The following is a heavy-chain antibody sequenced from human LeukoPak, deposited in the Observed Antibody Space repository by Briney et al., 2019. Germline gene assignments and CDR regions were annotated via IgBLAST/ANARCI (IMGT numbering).Heavy chain of an antibody. CDR2: IIPILGIA. CDR1: GGTFSSYT. Sequence: GSSVKVSCKASGGTFSSYTISWVRQAPGQGLEWMGRIIPILGIANYAQKFQGRVTITADKSTSTAYMELSSLRSEDTAVYYCARDIRSSFAFDIWGQGTMVTVSS. CDR3: ARDIRSSFAFDI. J-gene: IGHJ3*02. V-gene: IGHV1-69*04.